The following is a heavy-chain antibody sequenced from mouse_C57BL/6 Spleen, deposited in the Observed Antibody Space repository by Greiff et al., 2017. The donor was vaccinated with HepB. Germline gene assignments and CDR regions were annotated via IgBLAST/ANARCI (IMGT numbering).Heavy chain of an antibody. Sequence: VQLQQSGPELVKPGASVKISCKASGYSFTGYYMNWVKQSPEKSLEWIGEINPSTGGTTYNQKFKAKATLTVDKSSSTAYMQLKGLTSEDSAVYYCARSSTGTGVYYFDYWGQGTTLTVSS. J-gene: IGHJ2*01. CDR3: ARSSTGTGVYYFDY. CDR1: GYSFTGYY. D-gene: IGHD4-1*02. V-gene: IGHV1-42*01. CDR2: INPSTGGT.